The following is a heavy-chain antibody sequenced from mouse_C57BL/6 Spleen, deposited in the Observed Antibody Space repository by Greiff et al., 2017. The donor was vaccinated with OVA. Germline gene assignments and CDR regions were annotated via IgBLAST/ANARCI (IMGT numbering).Heavy chain of an antibody. Sequence: EVQRVESGPELVKPGASVKISCKASGYSFTGYYMNWVKQSPEKSLEWIGEINPSTGGTTYNQKFKAKATLTVDKSSSTAYMQLKSLTSEDSAVYYCANSNYGFAYWGQGTLVTVSA. CDR1: GYSFTGYY. V-gene: IGHV1-42*01. CDR3: ANSNYGFAY. J-gene: IGHJ3*01. CDR2: INPSTGGT. D-gene: IGHD2-5*01.